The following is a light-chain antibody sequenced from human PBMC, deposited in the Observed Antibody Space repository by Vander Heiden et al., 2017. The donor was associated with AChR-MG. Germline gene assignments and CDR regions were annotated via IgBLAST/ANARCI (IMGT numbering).Light chain of an antibody. J-gene: IGLJ3*02. CDR3: QSYDSSLNAWV. Sequence: QSVLTQPPSLSGAPGQRVTISCTGTSSSIGAGYDVSWYQHLPGKGPKLLVYGNTKRPSGVPGRFSGSTSATSASLAITGLQAEDEGYYYCQSYDSSLNAWVFGGGTTLTVL. CDR1: SSSIGAGYD. V-gene: IGLV1-40*01. CDR2: GNT.